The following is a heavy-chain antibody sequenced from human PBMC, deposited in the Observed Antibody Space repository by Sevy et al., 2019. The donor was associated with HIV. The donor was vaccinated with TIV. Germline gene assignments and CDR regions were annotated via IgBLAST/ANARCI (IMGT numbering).Heavy chain of an antibody. CDR2: IKQDGSEK. D-gene: IGHD3-22*01. J-gene: IGHJ4*02. V-gene: IGHV3-7*01. Sequence: GGSLRLSCAASGFTFSNYWMSWVRQAPGKGLEWVANIKQDGSEKYYVDSVKGRFTISRDNAKNSLHLQMNSLRAEDTAVYYCARPYRTDPFYYSGSGGYYYPSYFDYWGQGTLVTVSS. CDR1: GFTFSNYW. CDR3: ARPYRTDPFYYSGSGGYYYPSYFDY.